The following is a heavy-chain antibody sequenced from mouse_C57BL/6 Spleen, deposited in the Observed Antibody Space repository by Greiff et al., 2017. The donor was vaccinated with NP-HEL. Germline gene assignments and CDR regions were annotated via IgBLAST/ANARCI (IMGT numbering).Heavy chain of an antibody. D-gene: IGHD1-1*01. Sequence: VQLQQSGAELVRPGTSVKVSCKASGYAFTNYLIEWVKQRPGQGLEWIGVINPGSGGTNYNEKFKGKATLTADKSSRTAYMQLSSLTSEDSAVYFCARTPDYYGSSYWYFDVWGTGTTVTVSS. V-gene: IGHV1-54*01. CDR1: GYAFTNYL. CDR3: ARTPDYYGSSYWYFDV. CDR2: INPGSGGT. J-gene: IGHJ1*03.